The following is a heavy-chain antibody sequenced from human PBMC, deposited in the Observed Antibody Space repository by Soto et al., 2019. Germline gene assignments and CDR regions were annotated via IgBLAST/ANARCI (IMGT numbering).Heavy chain of an antibody. D-gene: IGHD1-26*01. CDR3: AREDILGTRSFDY. CDR2: ISSNSVTI. Sequence: LRLSCGASGFIYSKYSMNWVRQAPGKGLEWLSYISSNSVTIYYADSVRGRFTIFRDNAKNSLYLQMNSLRDEDTAVYYCAREDILGTRSFDYWGQGALVTVSS. V-gene: IGHV3-48*02. CDR1: GFIYSKYS. J-gene: IGHJ4*02.